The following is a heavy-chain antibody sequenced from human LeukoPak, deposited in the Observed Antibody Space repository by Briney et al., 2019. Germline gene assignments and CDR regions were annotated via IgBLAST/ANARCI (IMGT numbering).Heavy chain of an antibody. CDR3: TTAVYTTSYDY. Sequence: GGSLRLSCAASGFTFSNAWMNWVRQAPGKGLEWVGRVKRKSDGGTSDYAAPVQGRFTISRDDSINTVYLQMNSLKTEDTAVYYCTTAVYTTSYDYWGQGTLVTVSS. V-gene: IGHV3-15*01. D-gene: IGHD1-26*01. CDR2: VKRKSDGGTS. J-gene: IGHJ4*02. CDR1: GFTFSNAW.